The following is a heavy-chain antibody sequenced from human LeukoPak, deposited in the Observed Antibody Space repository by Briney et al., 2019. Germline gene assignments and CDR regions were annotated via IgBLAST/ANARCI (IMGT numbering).Heavy chain of an antibody. J-gene: IGHJ4*02. V-gene: IGHV3-23*01. CDR1: GFTFSNYA. CDR3: AKSLRFEDYTNLPFDF. Sequence: GGSLRLSCAASGFTFSNYAMNWVRQAPGKGLEWVSGISGSRGTTYYTDSVKGRFTISRDNSRNTLYLQMNSLRAEDTAVYYCAKSLRFEDYTNLPFDFWGQGTLVTVSS. CDR2: ISGSRGTT. D-gene: IGHD3-10*01.